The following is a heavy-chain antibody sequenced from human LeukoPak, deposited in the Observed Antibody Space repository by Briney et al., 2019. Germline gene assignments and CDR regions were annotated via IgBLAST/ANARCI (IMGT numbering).Heavy chain of an antibody. D-gene: IGHD5-18*01. CDR3: ARASSYGFFVIDY. V-gene: IGHV4-61*02. Sequence: SQTLSPTCTVSGGSISSGSYYWSWIRQPAGKGLEWIGRIHTSGSTNYNPSLKSRVTISVDTSKNQFSLKLSSVTAADTAVYYCARASSYGFFVIDYWGQGTLVTASS. CDR2: IHTSGST. J-gene: IGHJ4*02. CDR1: GGSISSGSYY.